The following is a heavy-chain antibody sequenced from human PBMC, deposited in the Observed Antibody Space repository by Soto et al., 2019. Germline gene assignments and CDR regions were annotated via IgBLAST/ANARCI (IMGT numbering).Heavy chain of an antibody. J-gene: IGHJ4*02. CDR1: GGTFSSYT. CDR2: IIPILGIA. V-gene: IGHV1-69*02. Sequence: SVKVSCKASGGTFSSYTISWVRQAPGQGLEWMGRIIPILGIANYAQKFQGRVTITADKSTSTAYMELSSLRSEDTAVYYCARGKDSYSSSWYIARYWGRGTLVTVSS. CDR3: ARGKDSYSSSWYIARY. D-gene: IGHD6-13*01.